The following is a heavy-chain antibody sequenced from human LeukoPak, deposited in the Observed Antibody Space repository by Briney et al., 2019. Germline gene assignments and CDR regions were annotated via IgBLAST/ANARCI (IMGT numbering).Heavy chain of an antibody. Sequence: SVKVSCKASGGTSSSYAIGWVRQAPGQGLEWMGGIIPIFGTANYAQKFQGRVTITTDGSTSTAYMELSSLRSEDTAVYYCARDGGSRRGFDYWGQGTLVTVSS. CDR1: GGTSSSYA. V-gene: IGHV1-69*05. CDR3: ARDGGSRRGFDY. CDR2: IIPIFGTA. D-gene: IGHD3-16*01. J-gene: IGHJ4*02.